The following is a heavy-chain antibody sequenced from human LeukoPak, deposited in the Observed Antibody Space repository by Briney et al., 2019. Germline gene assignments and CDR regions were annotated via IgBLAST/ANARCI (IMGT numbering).Heavy chain of an antibody. D-gene: IGHD3-3*01. CDR2: IYYSGST. CDR1: GGSVSSGSYY. CDR3: ARGNYDFWSGYQYYFDY. V-gene: IGHV4-61*01. J-gene: IGHJ4*02. Sequence: SETLSLTCTVSGGSVSSGSYYWSWIRQPPGKGLEWIGYIYYSGSTNYNPSLKSRVTISVDTSKNQFSLKLSSVTAADTAVYYCARGNYDFWSGYQYYFDYWGQGTLVTVSS.